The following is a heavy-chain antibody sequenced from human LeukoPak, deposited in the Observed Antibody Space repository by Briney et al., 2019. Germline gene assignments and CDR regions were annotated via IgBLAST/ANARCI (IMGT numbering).Heavy chain of an antibody. CDR3: ARDGGDYAQGAFDI. CDR2: IYYSGST. V-gene: IGHV4-31*03. J-gene: IGHJ3*02. CDR1: GGSISSGGYY. D-gene: IGHD4-17*01. Sequence: SETLSLTCTVSGGSISSGGYYWSWIRQHPGKGLEWIGYIYYSGSTFYNPSLKSRVTISVDTSKNQFSPKLSSVTAADTAVYYCARDGGDYAQGAFDIWGQGTMVTVSS.